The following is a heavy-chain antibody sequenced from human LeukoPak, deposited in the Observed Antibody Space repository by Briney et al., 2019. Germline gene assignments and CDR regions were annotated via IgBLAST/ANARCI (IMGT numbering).Heavy chain of an antibody. J-gene: IGHJ2*01. V-gene: IGHV3-30-3*01. CDR1: GFICSNYA. CDR2: VSYDGSAK. Sequence: GKSLRLSCAASGFICSNYAMHWVRQAPGKGLEWVAVVSYDGSAKLYADSVKGRFTISRDNSRNTLSLQMSSLRDEDTAIYYCAKDTIAARLWYFDLWGRGTLVTVSS. D-gene: IGHD6-6*01. CDR3: AKDTIAARLWYFDL.